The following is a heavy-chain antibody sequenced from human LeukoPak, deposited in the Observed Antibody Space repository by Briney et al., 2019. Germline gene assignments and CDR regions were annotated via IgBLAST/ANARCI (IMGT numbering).Heavy chain of an antibody. CDR3: LKGAMIVVVYVDAFDI. Sequence: GGSLRLSCAASGFTFSSSWMHWVCQAPEKGLEWVADIKCDGSEKYYVDSVKGRLTISRDNAKNSFYLQVNSLRAEDMTVYYCLKGAMIVVVYVDAFDIWGQGTMVTVSS. CDR1: GFTFSSSW. CDR2: IKCDGSEK. V-gene: IGHV3-52*01. J-gene: IGHJ3*02. D-gene: IGHD3-22*01.